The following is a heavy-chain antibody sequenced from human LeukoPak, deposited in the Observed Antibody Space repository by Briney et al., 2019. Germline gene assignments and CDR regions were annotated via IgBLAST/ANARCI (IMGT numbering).Heavy chain of an antibody. V-gene: IGHV1-2*02. D-gene: IGHD3-10*01. CDR3: AKDKEGVGELDVPSFDN. CDR2: INSNSGGT. J-gene: IGHJ4*02. CDR1: GYTFTGYY. Sequence: GASVKVSCKASGYTFTGYYMHWVRQAPGQGLEWMGWINSNSGGTNYGQQFQGRVTMTRDTSIRTAYMELSRLRSDDTAVYYCAKDKEGVGELDVPSFDNWGQGTLVTVSS.